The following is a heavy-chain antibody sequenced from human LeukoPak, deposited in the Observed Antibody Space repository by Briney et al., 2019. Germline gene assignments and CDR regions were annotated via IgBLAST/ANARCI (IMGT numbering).Heavy chain of an antibody. J-gene: IGHJ5*02. D-gene: IGHD6-6*01. CDR1: GGSISSSSYY. V-gene: IGHV4-39*07. CDR3: ARLSSLANIAARGRTWLDP. CDR2: IYYSGST. Sequence: SETLSLTCTVSGGSISSSSYYWGWIRQPPGKGLEWIGSIYYSGSTNYSPSLKSRVTISVDTSKNQFSLKLSSVTAADTAVYYCARLSSLANIAARGRTWLDPWGQGSLVTVSS.